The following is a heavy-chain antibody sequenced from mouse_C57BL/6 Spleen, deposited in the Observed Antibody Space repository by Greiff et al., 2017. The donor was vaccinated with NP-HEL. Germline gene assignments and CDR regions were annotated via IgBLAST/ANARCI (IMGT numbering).Heavy chain of an antibody. D-gene: IGHD1-1*01. CDR3: ARSYYYGSSYVYFDV. CDR1: GFTFSDYG. J-gene: IGHJ1*03. V-gene: IGHV5-17*01. CDR2: ISSGSSTI. Sequence: EVMLVESGGGLVKPGGSLKLSCAASGFTFSDYGMHWVRQAPEKGLEWVAYISSGSSTIYYADTVKGRFTISRDNAKNTLFLQMTSLRSEDTAMYYCARSYYYGSSYVYFDVWGTGTTVTVSS.